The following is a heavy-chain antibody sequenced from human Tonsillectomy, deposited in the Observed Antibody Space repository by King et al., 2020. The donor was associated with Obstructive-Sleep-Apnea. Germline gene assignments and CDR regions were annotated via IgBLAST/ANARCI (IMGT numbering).Heavy chain of an antibody. V-gene: IGHV3-23*04. CDR1: GFTFSSYA. D-gene: IGHD6-13*01. J-gene: IGHJ4*02. Sequence: VQLVESGGGLVQPGGSLRLSCAASGFTFSSYAMSWVRQAPGKGLEWVSAISGSGGSTYYADSVKGRYTITRDNSKNTLYLQMNSLRAEDTAVYYCAKRGSSWFLFDYWGQGTLVTVSS. CDR2: ISGSGGST. CDR3: AKRGSSWFLFDY.